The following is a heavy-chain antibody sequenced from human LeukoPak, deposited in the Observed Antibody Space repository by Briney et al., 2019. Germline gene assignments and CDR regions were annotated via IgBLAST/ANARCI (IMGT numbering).Heavy chain of an antibody. V-gene: IGHV4-38-2*02. D-gene: IGHD3-10*01. CDR3: ARDWGRYYGSGSYKYYFDY. J-gene: IGHJ4*02. CDR1: GYSISSGYY. Sequence: SETLSLTCTVSGYSISSGYYWGWIRQPPGKGLEWIGSIYHSGSTYYNPSLKSRVTISVDTSKNQFSLKLSSVTAADTAVYYCARDWGRYYGSGSYKYYFDYWGQGTLVTVSP. CDR2: IYHSGST.